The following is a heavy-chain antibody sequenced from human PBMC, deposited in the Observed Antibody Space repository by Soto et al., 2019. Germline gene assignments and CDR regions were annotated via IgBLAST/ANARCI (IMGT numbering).Heavy chain of an antibody. CDR3: GRAAVANWVDP. J-gene: IGHJ5*02. V-gene: IGHV3-33*01. Sequence: QVQLVASGGGVVQPGRSLRLSCAGSGYMFSKYGMNWVRQAPGKGLEWVAFIWYDGSNDFYADSVKGRFTISKDNSKNTVYLQMDSLRVDDTAIYYCGRAAVANWVDPWGQGTLVTVSS. CDR2: IWYDGSND. D-gene: IGHD6-19*01. CDR1: GYMFSKYG.